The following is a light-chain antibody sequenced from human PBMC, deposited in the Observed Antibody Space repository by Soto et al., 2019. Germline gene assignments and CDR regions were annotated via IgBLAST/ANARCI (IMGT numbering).Light chain of an antibody. Sequence: DIQMTQSHSTLSASVGDRVTITCRASQSISSWLAWYQQTPGKAPKLLIYKASSLESGVPSRLSGSGSGTEFTITISSLQPDDFATYYCQQYNSYSRTFGQGTKVEIK. V-gene: IGKV1-5*03. CDR3: QQYNSYSRT. CDR1: QSISSW. CDR2: KAS. J-gene: IGKJ1*01.